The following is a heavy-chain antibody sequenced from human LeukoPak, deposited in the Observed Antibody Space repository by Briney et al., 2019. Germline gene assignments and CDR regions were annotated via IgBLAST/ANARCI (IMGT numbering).Heavy chain of an antibody. CDR1: GYTFTNYY. CDR2: INTSGGSI. D-gene: IGHD3-10*01. CDR3: AREGGSGSYYRRGYYYYYYMDV. Sequence: GASVKVSCKASGYTFTNYYMYWVRQAPGQGLEWMGIINTSGGSISYAQKFQGRVTMTRDTSTSTIYMELSSLRSEDTAVYYCAREGGSGSYYRRGYYYYYYMDVWGKGTTVTVSS. V-gene: IGHV1-46*01. J-gene: IGHJ6*03.